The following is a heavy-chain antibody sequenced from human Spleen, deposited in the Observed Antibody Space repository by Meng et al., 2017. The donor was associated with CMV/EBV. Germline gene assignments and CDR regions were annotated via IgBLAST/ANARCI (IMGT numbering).Heavy chain of an antibody. D-gene: IGHD2-21*01. J-gene: IGHJ4*02. CDR1: GLTFSSYV. CDR2: IYSGGSST. V-gene: IGHV3-23*03. CDR3: AKNSMLCGGDCYGN. Sequence: GESLKISCAASGLTFSSYVMSWVRQAPGKGLEWVSVIYSGGSSTYYADSVKGRFTISRDNSKNTLYLQMNSLRAEDTAVYYCAKNSMLCGGDCYGNWGQGTLVTVSS.